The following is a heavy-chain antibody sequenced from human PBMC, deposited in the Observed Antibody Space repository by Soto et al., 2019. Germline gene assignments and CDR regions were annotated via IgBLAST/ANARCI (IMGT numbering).Heavy chain of an antibody. D-gene: IGHD3-9*01. CDR2: VNSDGSST. Sequence: PGGSLRLSCAASGFTFSSSWMHWVRQAPGKGLVWVSRVNSDGSSTSYADSVKGRFTISRDNAKNTLYLQMNSLRAEDTAVYYCARERQVLRYFDWDTRYDAFDIWGQGTMVTVSS. CDR3: ARERQVLRYFDWDTRYDAFDI. V-gene: IGHV3-74*01. J-gene: IGHJ3*02. CDR1: GFTFSSSW.